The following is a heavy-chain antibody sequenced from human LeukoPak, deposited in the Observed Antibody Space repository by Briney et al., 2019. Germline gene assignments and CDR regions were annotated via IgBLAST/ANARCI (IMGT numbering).Heavy chain of an antibody. CDR1: GGTFSSYA. J-gene: IGHJ5*02. Sequence: SVKVSCKASGGTFSSYAISWVLQAPGQGLEWMGGIIPIFSTANYAQKFQGRVTITADESTSTAYMELSSLRSEDTAVYYCARGAVIRITMVRGVMRGWFDPWGQGTKVTVSS. CDR2: IIPIFSTA. D-gene: IGHD3-10*01. V-gene: IGHV1-69*13. CDR3: ARGAVIRITMVRGVMRGWFDP.